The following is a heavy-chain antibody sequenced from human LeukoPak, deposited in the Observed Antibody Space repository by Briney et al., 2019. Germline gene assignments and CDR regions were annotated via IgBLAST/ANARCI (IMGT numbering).Heavy chain of an antibody. CDR3: ARDRNPYYDILTGPSGGP. CDR2: ISYDGSNK. D-gene: IGHD3-9*01. V-gene: IGHV3-30*04. Sequence: QPGGSLRLSCAASGFTFSSYAMYWVRQAPGKGLEWVAVISYDGSNKYYADSVKGRFTISRDNSKNTLYLQMNSLRAEDTAVYYCARDRNPYYDILTGPSGGPWGQGTLVTVSS. CDR1: GFTFSSYA. J-gene: IGHJ5*02.